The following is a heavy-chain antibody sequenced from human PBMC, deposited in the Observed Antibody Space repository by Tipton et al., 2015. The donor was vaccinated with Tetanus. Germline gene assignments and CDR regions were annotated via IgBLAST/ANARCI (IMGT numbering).Heavy chain of an antibody. CDR3: AREWGDIVATID. J-gene: IGHJ4*02. CDR1: GFTFSSYG. Sequence: SLRLSCAASGFTFSSYGMHWVRQAPGKGLEWVAVIWYDGSNKYYADSVKGRFTISRDNSKNTLYLQMNSLRAEDTAVYYCAREWGDIVATIDWGQGTLVTVSS. CDR2: IWYDGSNK. V-gene: IGHV3-33*08. D-gene: IGHD5-12*01.